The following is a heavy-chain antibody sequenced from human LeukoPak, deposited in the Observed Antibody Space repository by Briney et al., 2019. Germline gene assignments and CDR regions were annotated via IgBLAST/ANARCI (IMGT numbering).Heavy chain of an antibody. CDR2: IHGGGYT. V-gene: IGHV4-4*09. Sequence: PSETLSLTCTVPGGSVIDYYWSWLRQPPGQGLEWIAYIHGGGYTNYNPSLRSRVTISVDTSKNQFSLRMTSLTAADTAVYYCAQRQGPMSGDYDYFDPWGQGTLVTVSS. D-gene: IGHD5-12*01. CDR1: GGSVIDYY. J-gene: IGHJ5*02. CDR3: AQRQGPMSGDYDYFDP.